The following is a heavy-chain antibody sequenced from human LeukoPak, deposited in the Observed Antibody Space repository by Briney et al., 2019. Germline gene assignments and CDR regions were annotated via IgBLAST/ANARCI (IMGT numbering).Heavy chain of an antibody. Sequence: GGSLRLSCAASGFTFSDYYMSWIRQAPGKGLEWVSYISSSGSTIYYADSVKGRFTISRDNSKNTLNLQMNSLRAEDTAVYYCARDGAAASGYDAFDIWGQGTMVIVSS. D-gene: IGHD6-13*01. CDR2: ISSSGSTI. J-gene: IGHJ3*02. CDR1: GFTFSDYY. V-gene: IGHV3-11*04. CDR3: ARDGAAASGYDAFDI.